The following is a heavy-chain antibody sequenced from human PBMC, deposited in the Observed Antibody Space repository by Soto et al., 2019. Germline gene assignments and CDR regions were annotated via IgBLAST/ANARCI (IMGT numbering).Heavy chain of an antibody. CDR2: IWYDGSNK. D-gene: IGHD2-2*01. CDR3: ARDLIVVVPAAYPYYYGMDV. Sequence: GSLRLSCAASGFTFSSYGMHWVRQAPGKGLEWVAVIWYDGSNKYYADSVKGRFTISRDNSKNTLYLQMNSLRAEDTAVYYCARDLIVVVPAAYPYYYGMDVWGQGTTVTVSS. V-gene: IGHV3-33*01. CDR1: GFTFSSYG. J-gene: IGHJ6*02.